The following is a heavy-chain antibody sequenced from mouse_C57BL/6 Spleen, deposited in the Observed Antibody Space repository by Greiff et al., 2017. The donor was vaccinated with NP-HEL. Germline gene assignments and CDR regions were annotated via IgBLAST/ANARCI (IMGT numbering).Heavy chain of an antibody. V-gene: IGHV1-69*01. CDR1: GYTFTSYW. J-gene: IGHJ4*01. CDR3: ARGTIVTTNYAMDY. Sequence: QVQLKQPGAELVMPGASVKLSCKASGYTFTSYWMHWVKQRPGQGLEWIGEIDPSDSYTNYNQKFKGKSTLTVDKSSSTAYMQLSSLTSEDSAVYYCARGTIVTTNYAMDYWGQGTSVTVSS. CDR2: IDPSDSYT. D-gene: IGHD2-5*01.